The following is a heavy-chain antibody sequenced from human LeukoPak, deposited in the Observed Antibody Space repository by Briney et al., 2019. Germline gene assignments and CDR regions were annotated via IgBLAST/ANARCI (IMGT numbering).Heavy chain of an antibody. J-gene: IGHJ4*02. Sequence: SETLSLTCTVSGDSISSSYWSWIRQPPGKGLEWIGFIHYRGSTNYNPSLESRVTMSVDTSKNQFSVKLTSATAADTAVYYCARHSPYGDSSFDYWGQGTLVTVSS. D-gene: IGHD4-17*01. CDR2: IHYRGST. CDR3: ARHSPYGDSSFDY. V-gene: IGHV4-59*08. CDR1: GDSISSSY.